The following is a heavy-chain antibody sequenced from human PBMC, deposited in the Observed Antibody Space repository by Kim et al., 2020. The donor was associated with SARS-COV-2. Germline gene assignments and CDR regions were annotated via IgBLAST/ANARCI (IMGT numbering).Heavy chain of an antibody. CDR2: ISGSGGST. D-gene: IGHD6-13*01. CDR1: GFTFSSYA. V-gene: IGHV3-23*01. J-gene: IGHJ4*02. Sequence: GGSLRLSCAASGFTFSSYAMSWVRQAPGKGLEWVSAISGSGGSTYYADSVKGRFTISRDNSKNTLYLQMNSLRAEDTAVYYCAKDQTYSSSWSKFDYWGQGTLVTVSS. CDR3: AKDQTYSSSWSKFDY.